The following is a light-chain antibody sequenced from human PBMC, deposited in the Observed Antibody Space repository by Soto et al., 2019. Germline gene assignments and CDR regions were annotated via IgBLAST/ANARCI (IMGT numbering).Light chain of an antibody. J-gene: IGLJ2*01. Sequence: QSALTQPASVSGSTGQSITISCTGTSSDVGGYNYVSWYQQHPGKAPKLMIYDVSNRPSGVSNRLSGSKSGNTASLTISGLQAEDEADYYCSSYTSSSTRVFGGGTKLTVL. CDR2: DVS. CDR1: SSDVGGYNY. CDR3: SSYTSSSTRV. V-gene: IGLV2-14*01.